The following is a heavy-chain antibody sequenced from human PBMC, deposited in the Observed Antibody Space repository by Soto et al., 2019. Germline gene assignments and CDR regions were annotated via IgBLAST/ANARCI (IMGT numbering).Heavy chain of an antibody. V-gene: IGHV4-34*01. CDR1: GGSFSGYY. Sequence: SETLSLTCAVYGGSFSGYYWSWIRQPPGKGLEWIGEINHSGSTNYNPSLKSRVTISVDTSKNQFSLKLSSVTAADTAVYYCARGGYCSGGSCYYYYYYYYMDVWGKGTTVTVSS. CDR3: ARGGYCSGGSCYYYYYYYYMDV. D-gene: IGHD2-15*01. CDR2: INHSGST. J-gene: IGHJ6*03.